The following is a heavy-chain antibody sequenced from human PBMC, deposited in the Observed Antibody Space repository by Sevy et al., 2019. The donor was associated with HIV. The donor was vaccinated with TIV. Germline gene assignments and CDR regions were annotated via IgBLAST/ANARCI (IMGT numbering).Heavy chain of an antibody. V-gene: IGHV3-64*02. J-gene: IGHJ4*02. CDR1: GFSLSSYA. D-gene: IGHD5-18*01. CDR3: AREGVGGYSYSLDY. Sequence: GGSLRLSCAASGFSLSSYALHWVRQAPGKGLEYVSAISSNGGSTYYADSVKGRFTISRDNSKNTLYLQMGSLRAEDMAVYYCAREGVGGYSYSLDYWGQGTLVTVSS. CDR2: ISSNGGST.